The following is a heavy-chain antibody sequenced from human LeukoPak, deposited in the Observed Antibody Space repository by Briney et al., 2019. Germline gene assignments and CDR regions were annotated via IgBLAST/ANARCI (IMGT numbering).Heavy chain of an antibody. CDR3: ASQYSGYQFDY. CDR2: IYYSGST. J-gene: IGHJ4*02. Sequence: PSETLSLTCTVSGGSISSGDYYWSWIRQPPGKGLEWIGYIYYSGSTCYNPSLKSRVTISVDTSKNQFSLKLSSVTAADTAVYYCASQYSGYQFDYWGQGTLVTVSS. CDR1: GGSISSGDYY. V-gene: IGHV4-30-4*01. D-gene: IGHD5-12*01.